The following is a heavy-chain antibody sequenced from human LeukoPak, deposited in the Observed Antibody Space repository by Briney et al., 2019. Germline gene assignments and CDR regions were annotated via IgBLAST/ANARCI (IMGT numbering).Heavy chain of an antibody. J-gene: IGHJ4*02. CDR3: ARQWQQLAHFDY. D-gene: IGHD6-13*01. V-gene: IGHV4-39*01. Sequence: SETLSLTCTVSGGSISSSSYYWGWIRQPPGKGLEWIGSIYYSGSTYYNPSLKSRVTISVDTSKNQFSLKLSSVTAADTAVYYCARQWQQLAHFDYWGQGTLVTVSS. CDR2: IYYSGST. CDR1: GGSISSSSYY.